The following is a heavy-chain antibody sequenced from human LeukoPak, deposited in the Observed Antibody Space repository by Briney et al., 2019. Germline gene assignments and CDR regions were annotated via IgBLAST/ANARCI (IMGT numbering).Heavy chain of an antibody. CDR2: ISAYNGNT. CDR3: ARSGRGTYYYFDL. D-gene: IGHD1-26*01. Sequence: VASVKVSCKASGYTFSNYGITWVRQAPGQGPEWMGWISAYNGNTNYAQNLQGRVTMATDTSTSTTYMELRSLRFDDTAVYYCARSGRGTYYYFDLWGQGTLVSVSS. V-gene: IGHV1-18*01. J-gene: IGHJ4*02. CDR1: GYTFSNYG.